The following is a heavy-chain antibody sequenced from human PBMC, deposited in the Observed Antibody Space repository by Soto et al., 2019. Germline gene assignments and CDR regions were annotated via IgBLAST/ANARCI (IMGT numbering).Heavy chain of an antibody. CDR3: ARGMTPPGAPAWYYFDS. J-gene: IGHJ4*02. CDR1: GASITGSFF. CDR2: FSLSGTT. V-gene: IGHV4-4*07. Sequence: SETLSLTCTVSGASITGSFFWSWIRQPAGKGLGWIGRFSLSGTTNYNPSLRSRVTMSADVSKNQFSLRLTSVTAADTALYYCARGMTPPGAPAWYYFDSWGQGTLVTVSS. D-gene: IGHD2-8*02.